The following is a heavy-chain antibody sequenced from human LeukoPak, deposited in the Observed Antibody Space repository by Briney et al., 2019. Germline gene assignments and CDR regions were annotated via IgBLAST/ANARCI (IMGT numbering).Heavy chain of an antibody. J-gene: IGHJ4*02. CDR3: ARGQRRRPAASFDY. V-gene: IGHV4-59*12. D-gene: IGHD2-2*01. Sequence: SETLSLTCTVSGGSISGYYWSWIRQPPGKGLEWIGETSHRGSTNYNPSLKSRVTISVDKSKNQFSLKLSSVTAADTAVYYCARGQRRRPAASFDYWGQGTLVTVSS. CDR2: TSHRGST. CDR1: GGSISGYY.